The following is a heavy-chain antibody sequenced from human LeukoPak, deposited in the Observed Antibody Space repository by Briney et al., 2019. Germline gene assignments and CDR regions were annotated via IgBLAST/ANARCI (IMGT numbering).Heavy chain of an antibody. CDR1: GGSISSYY. Sequence: SETLSLTCTVSGGSISSYYWSWIRQPPGKGLEWIGYIYYSGSTNYNPSLKGRVTISVDTPKNQLSLKLSSVTAAATAVYYCASRGATGGHWYFDLWGRGTLVTVSS. D-gene: IGHD1-26*01. V-gene: IGHV4-59*08. CDR3: ASRGATGGHWYFDL. CDR2: IYYSGST. J-gene: IGHJ2*01.